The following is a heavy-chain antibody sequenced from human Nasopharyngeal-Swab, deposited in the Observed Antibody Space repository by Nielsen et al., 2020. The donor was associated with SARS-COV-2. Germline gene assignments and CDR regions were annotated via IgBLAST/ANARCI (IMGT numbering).Heavy chain of an antibody. D-gene: IGHD6-19*01. CDR2: ISSTSTYI. Sequence: GEPLKISCVASGFTFSTYSMIWVRQAPGKGLEWVSSISSTSTYIYYADSVKGRFTISRDKSKNSLSLRMNSLRAEDTAVYYCARHGIENSGWSIDYWGQGTLVTVSS. CDR3: ARHGIENSGWSIDY. CDR1: GFTFSTYS. V-gene: IGHV3-21*06. J-gene: IGHJ4*02.